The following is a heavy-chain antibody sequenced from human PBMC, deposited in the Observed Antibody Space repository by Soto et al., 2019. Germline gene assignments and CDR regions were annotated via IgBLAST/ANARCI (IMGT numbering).Heavy chain of an antibody. J-gene: IGHJ4*02. CDR3: ARDRSSSDY. CDR1: GYTFTSDG. V-gene: IGHV1-18*01. D-gene: IGHD2-15*01. CDR2: IRPDSGNT. Sequence: QVQLVQSGTEVKKPGASVKVSCKASGYTFTSDGISWVRQAPGQGLEWMGWIRPDSGNTDYAQNFQGRVTITADTSTTTVYMELRSLRSDDTAVYYCARDRSSSDYWGQGTLVTVSS.